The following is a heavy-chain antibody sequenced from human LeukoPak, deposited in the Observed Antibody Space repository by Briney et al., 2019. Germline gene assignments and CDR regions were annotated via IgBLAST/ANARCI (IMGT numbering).Heavy chain of an antibody. D-gene: IGHD4/OR15-4a*01. CDR3: GRGPYGASISKGFDP. V-gene: IGHV4-61*02. CDR1: GRSISSGSYY. Sequence: PSETLSHNCTVSGRSISSGSYYSRWIRQPAGKGLQWIGRIYTSGSTNYNPSLKRRVTISVDTSKNQFSLMLSSVYAAASAVSYCGRGPYGASISKGFDPWGQGTQVSVSP. CDR2: IYTSGST. J-gene: IGHJ5*02.